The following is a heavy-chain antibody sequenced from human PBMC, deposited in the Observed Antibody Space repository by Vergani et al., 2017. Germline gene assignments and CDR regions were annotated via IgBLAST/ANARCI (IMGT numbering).Heavy chain of an antibody. CDR2: IYSGGST. Sequence: EVQLVESGGGLIQPGGSLRLSCAASGFTVSSNYMSWVRQAPGKGLEWVSVIYSGGSTYYADSVKGRFTISRDNSKNTLYLQMNSLRAEDTAVYYCARDRGGGSYFPSYYYYGMDVWGQGTTVTVSS. CDR1: GFTVSSNY. V-gene: IGHV3-53*01. J-gene: IGHJ6*02. CDR3: ARDRGGGSYFPSYYYYGMDV. D-gene: IGHD1-26*01.